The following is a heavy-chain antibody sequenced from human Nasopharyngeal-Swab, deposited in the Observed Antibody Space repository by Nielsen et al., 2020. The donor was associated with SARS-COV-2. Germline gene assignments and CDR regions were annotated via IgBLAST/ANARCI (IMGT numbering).Heavy chain of an antibody. D-gene: IGHD3-9*01. V-gene: IGHV2-26*01. CDR3: ARNVDILTGYYPSYYYGMDV. Sequence: SGPTLVKPTETLTLTCTVSGFSLSNARMGVSWIRQPPGKALEWLAHIFSNDEKSYSTSLKSRLTISKDTSKSQVVLTMTNMDPVDTATYYCARNVDILTGYYPSYYYGMDVWGQGTTVTASS. CDR1: GFSLSNARMG. CDR2: IFSNDEK. J-gene: IGHJ6*02.